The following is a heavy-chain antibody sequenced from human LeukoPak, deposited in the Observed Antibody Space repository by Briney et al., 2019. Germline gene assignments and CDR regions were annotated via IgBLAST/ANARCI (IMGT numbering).Heavy chain of an antibody. J-gene: IGHJ4*02. CDR3: ATAAGDYEDY. Sequence: GRSLRLSCAASGFTFSSYAMHWVRQAPGKGLEWVAVISYDGSNKYYADSVKGRFTISSDNSKNTLYLQMNSLRAEDTAVYYCATAAGDYEDYWGQGTLVTVSS. D-gene: IGHD4-17*01. CDR2: ISYDGSNK. V-gene: IGHV3-30*01. CDR1: GFTFSSYA.